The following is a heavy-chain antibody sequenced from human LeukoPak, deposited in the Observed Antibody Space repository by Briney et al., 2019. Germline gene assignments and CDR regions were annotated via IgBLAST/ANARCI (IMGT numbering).Heavy chain of an antibody. CDR2: IYTSGST. CDR3: ARAVLLWFGELYWFDP. D-gene: IGHD3-10*01. V-gene: IGHV4-61*02. J-gene: IGHJ5*02. CDR1: GGSISSGSYY. Sequence: ASETLSLTCTVSGGSISSGSYYWSWIRQPAGKGLEWIGRIYTSGSTNYNPSLKSRVTISVDTSKNQFSLKLSSVTAADTAVYYRARAVLLWFGELYWFDPWGQGTLVTVSS.